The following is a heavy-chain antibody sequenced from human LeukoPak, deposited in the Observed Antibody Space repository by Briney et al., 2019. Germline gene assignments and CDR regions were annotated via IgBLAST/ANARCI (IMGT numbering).Heavy chain of an antibody. Sequence: GGSLRLSCAASGFTFSSYAMSWVRQAPGKGLEWVSAISGSGGSTYYADSVKGRFTISRDNSKNTLYLQMNSLRAEDTAVYYCAGAGDGSGSYYTHDYWGQGTLVTVSS. D-gene: IGHD3-10*01. V-gene: IGHV3-23*01. CDR3: AGAGDGSGSYYTHDY. CDR1: GFTFSSYA. CDR2: ISGSGGST. J-gene: IGHJ4*02.